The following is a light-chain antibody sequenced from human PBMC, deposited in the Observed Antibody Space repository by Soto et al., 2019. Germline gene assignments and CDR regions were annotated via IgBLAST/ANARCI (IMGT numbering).Light chain of an antibody. J-gene: IGKJ1*01. CDR1: QGISSY. CDR2: AAS. Sequence: DIQLTQSPSFLSASVGYRVTITCRASQGISSYLAWYQQKKGKAPKILIYAASTLQSGVPSRFRGSGSWTECTLPISRLQPEDFETYYCQQLNSYPPTFGQGTKVDIK. V-gene: IGKV1-9*01. CDR3: QQLNSYPPT.